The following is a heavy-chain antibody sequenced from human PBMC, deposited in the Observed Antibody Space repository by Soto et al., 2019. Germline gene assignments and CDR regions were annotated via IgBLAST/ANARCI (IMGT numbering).Heavy chain of an antibody. CDR3: ARHPSVGATESFDY. J-gene: IGHJ4*02. CDR2: IYYSGST. CDR1: GGSISSSSYY. D-gene: IGHD1-26*01. V-gene: IGHV4-39*01. Sequence: QLQLQESGPGLVKPSETLSLTCTVSGGSISSSSYYWGWIRQPPGKGLEWIGSIYYSGSTYYNPSLKSRVTISVDTSKNQFSLKLSSVTAADTAVYYCARHPSVGATESFDYWGQGTLVTVSS.